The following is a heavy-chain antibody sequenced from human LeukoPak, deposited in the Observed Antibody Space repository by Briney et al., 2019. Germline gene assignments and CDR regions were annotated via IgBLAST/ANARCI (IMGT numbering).Heavy chain of an antibody. J-gene: IGHJ4*02. Sequence: SETLSLTCTVSGGSLGSYYWSWIRQPPGTGLEWIGHIHHSGSAKYSPSLESRVTMSVDTSKDQFSLKLASVTAADTAVYYCARVEYDSSGSRLDYWGQGTLVVVSS. CDR2: IHHSGSA. V-gene: IGHV4-59*01. D-gene: IGHD3-22*01. CDR3: ARVEYDSSGSRLDY. CDR1: GGSLGSYY.